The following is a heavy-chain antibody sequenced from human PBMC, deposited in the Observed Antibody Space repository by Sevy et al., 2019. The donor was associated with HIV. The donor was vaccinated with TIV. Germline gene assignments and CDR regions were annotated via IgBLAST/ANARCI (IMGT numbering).Heavy chain of an antibody. V-gene: IGHV3-23*01. CDR2: ITSSASTT. J-gene: IGHJ4*02. Sequence: GGSLRLSCAASGFLFGTHAMSWVRQAPGKGLEWVSGITSSASTTYYADSVKGLFTRSRDNSKNTLYLQMNNLRAEDTAVNYCTKDAGWPLWGQGTRVTVSS. CDR3: TKDAGWPL. CDR1: GFLFGTHA. D-gene: IGHD3-9*01.